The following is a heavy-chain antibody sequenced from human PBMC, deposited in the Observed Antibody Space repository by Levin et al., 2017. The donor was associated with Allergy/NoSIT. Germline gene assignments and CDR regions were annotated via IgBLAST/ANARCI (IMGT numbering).Heavy chain of an antibody. Sequence: PSETLSLTCSVSGASITNINYYWAWIRQPPGKALEWIGSVFYSGSTYYNPSLKSRVTISVDTSKDQFSLKLSSLTAADTAVYFCARHKGIGAAGSYFFDYWGQGTLVTVSS. D-gene: IGHD6-13*01. V-gene: IGHV4-39*01. CDR1: GASITNINYY. CDR3: ARHKGIGAAGSYFFDY. CDR2: VFYSGST. J-gene: IGHJ4*02.